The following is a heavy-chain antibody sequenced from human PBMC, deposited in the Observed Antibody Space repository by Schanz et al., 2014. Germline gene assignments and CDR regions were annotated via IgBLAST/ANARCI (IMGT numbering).Heavy chain of an antibody. J-gene: IGHJ4*02. CDR3: ARDHTTESYYSAGPPIDY. CDR1: GFTFSSYG. D-gene: IGHD1-26*01. CDR2: IWYDGSNK. V-gene: IGHV3-33*08. Sequence: VQLLESGGGWVQPGGSLRLSCAASGFTFSSYGMHWVRQAPGKGLEWVAVIWYDGSNKYYADSVKGRFTISRDNSKNTLFLQMNSLRAEDTAVYYCARDHTTESYYSAGPPIDYWGQGTLLTVSS.